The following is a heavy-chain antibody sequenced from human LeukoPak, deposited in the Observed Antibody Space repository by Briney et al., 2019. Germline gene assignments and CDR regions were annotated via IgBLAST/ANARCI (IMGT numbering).Heavy chain of an antibody. V-gene: IGHV3-74*01. Sequence: GGSLRLSCAASGFTFSNYWMHWVRQAPGKGLVWVSRINSDGINTSYADSVKGRFTISRDNAKNSLYLQMNSLRAEDTAVYYCASTRFGELFRYFDYWGQGTLVTVSS. J-gene: IGHJ4*02. CDR2: INSDGINT. CDR3: ASTRFGELFRYFDY. D-gene: IGHD3-10*01. CDR1: GFTFSNYW.